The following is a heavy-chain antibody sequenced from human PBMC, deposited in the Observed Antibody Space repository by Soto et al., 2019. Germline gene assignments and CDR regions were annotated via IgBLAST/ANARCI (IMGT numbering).Heavy chain of an antibody. V-gene: IGHV3-73*01. Sequence: GSLRLSCAASGFTFSGSAMHWVRQASGKGLEWVGRIRSKANSYATAYAASVKGRFTISRDDSKNTAYLQMNSLKTEDTAVYYCTRGIVVVPAEYYYYYGMDVWGQGTTVTVSS. CDR2: IRSKANSYAT. J-gene: IGHJ6*02. CDR1: GFTFSGSA. CDR3: TRGIVVVPAEYYYYYGMDV. D-gene: IGHD2-2*01.